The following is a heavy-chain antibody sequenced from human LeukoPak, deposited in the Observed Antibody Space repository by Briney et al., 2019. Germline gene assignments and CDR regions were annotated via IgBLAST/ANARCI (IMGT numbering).Heavy chain of an antibody. J-gene: IGHJ4*02. CDR3: ARLGEGFDY. Sequence: PSETLSLTCTVSGGSISSSSYYWGWIRQPPGKGLEWIGSIYYSGSTYYNPSLESRVTISVDTSKNQFSLRLSSVTAADTVVYYCARLGEGFDYWGQGTLVTVSS. V-gene: IGHV4-39*01. D-gene: IGHD3-10*01. CDR1: GGSISSSSYY. CDR2: IYYSGST.